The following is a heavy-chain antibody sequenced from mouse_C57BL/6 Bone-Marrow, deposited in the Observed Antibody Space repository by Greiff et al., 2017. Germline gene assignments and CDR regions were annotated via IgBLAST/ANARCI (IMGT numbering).Heavy chain of an antibody. CDR3: LYDYYAMDD. V-gene: IGHV1-5*01. J-gene: IGHJ4*01. Sequence: EVQLQQSGTVLARPGASVKMSCKTSGYTFTSYWMHWVKQRPGQGLEWIGAIYPGNSDTSYNQKCKGKAKLNAVTSASTAYMELSSLTNEDSAVYYCLYDYYAMDDWGQGTSVTVSS. CDR2: IYPGNSDT. D-gene: IGHD2-3*01. CDR1: GYTFTSYW.